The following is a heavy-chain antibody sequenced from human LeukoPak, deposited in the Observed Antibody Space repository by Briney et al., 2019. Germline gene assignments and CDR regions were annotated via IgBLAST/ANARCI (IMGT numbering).Heavy chain of an antibody. D-gene: IGHD1-26*01. CDR3: ASGVGATTWDY. CDR1: GGSFSGYY. CDR2: INHSGST. Sequence: SETLSLTCAVYGGSFSGYYWSWIRQPPGKGLEWIGEINHSGSTNYNSSLKSRVTISVDTSKNQFSLKLSSVTAADTAVYYCASGVGATTWDYWGQGTLVTVSS. V-gene: IGHV4-34*01. J-gene: IGHJ4*02.